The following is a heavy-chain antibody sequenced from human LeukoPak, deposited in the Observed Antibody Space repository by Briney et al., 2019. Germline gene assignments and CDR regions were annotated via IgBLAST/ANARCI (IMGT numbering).Heavy chain of an antibody. CDR2: IFSSGTT. Sequence: SETLSLTCTVSGGSISSSNYYWGWIRQPPGKGLDWIGSIFSSGTTYYSPSLRSRVTISVDTPKNQLSLKLSSVTAADTAVYYCAREVYCSSTSCHELRWGMDVWGQGTTVTVSS. CDR1: GGSISSSNYY. D-gene: IGHD2-2*01. J-gene: IGHJ6*02. CDR3: AREVYCSSTSCHELRWGMDV. V-gene: IGHV4-39*02.